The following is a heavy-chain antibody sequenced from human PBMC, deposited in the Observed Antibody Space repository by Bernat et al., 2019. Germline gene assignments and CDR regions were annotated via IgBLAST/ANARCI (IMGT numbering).Heavy chain of an antibody. CDR2: ISYDGSNK. J-gene: IGHJ5*02. D-gene: IGHD3-10*01. CDR1: GFTFSSYA. V-gene: IGHV3-30*01. CDR3: ARETYEDGTGSSGWFDH. Sequence: QVQLVESGGGVAQPGRSLRLSCAASGFTFSSYAMHWVRQAPGKGLEWVAVISYDGSNKYYADSVKGRFTISRDNSKNTLYLQMNSLRAEDTAVYYCARETYEDGTGSSGWFDHWGQGTLVTVSS.